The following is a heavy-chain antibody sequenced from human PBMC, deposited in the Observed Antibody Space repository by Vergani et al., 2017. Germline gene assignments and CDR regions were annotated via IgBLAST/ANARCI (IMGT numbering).Heavy chain of an antibody. V-gene: IGHV3-23*01. D-gene: IGHD3-10*01. J-gene: IGHJ4*02. CDR1: GFTFSSNA. Sequence: EVQLLESGGGLVQPGGSLRLSCSASGFTFSSNAMSWVRQDPGKGLGWVSTISGSGYSTYYTDSVKGRFTISRVNSKNMLYLQMNSLRAEDTDIYYCAKGREDGVDFEYWGQGTLVTVSS. CDR3: AKGREDGVDFEY. CDR2: ISGSGYST.